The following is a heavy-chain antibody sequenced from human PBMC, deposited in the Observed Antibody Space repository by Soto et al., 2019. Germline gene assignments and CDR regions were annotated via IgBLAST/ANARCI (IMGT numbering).Heavy chain of an antibody. V-gene: IGHV4-39*01. CDR2: VSYRGRS. J-gene: IGHJ4*02. D-gene: IGHD2-8*01. Sequence: SETLSLTCTVSGGSVSNSNYSWGWIRQSPGKGLEWIGSVSYRGRSYSKSSVKSRVTISVDTSKNQFSLNLNSVTASDTAVYYCVSQRTSVLTQAYFDYWGPGXLVTVSS. CDR3: VSQRTSVLTQAYFDY. CDR1: GGSVSNSNYS.